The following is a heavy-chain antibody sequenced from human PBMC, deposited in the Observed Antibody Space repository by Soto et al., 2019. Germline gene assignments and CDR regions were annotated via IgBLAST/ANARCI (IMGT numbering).Heavy chain of an antibody. CDR2: ISYDGSNK. V-gene: IGHV3-30*18. D-gene: IGHD5-18*01. Sequence: QVQLVESGGGVVQPGRSLRLSCAASGFTFSSYGMHWVRQAPGKGLEWVAVISYDGSNKYYADSVKGRFTISRDNSKNTLYLQMNSLRAEDTAVYYCAKGFGTGVDTAMDENTVGWYGMDVWGQGTTVTVSS. J-gene: IGHJ6*02. CDR3: AKGFGTGVDTAMDENTVGWYGMDV. CDR1: GFTFSSYG.